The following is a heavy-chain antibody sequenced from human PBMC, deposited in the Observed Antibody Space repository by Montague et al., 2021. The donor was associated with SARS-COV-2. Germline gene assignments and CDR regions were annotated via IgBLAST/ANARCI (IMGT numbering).Heavy chain of an antibody. V-gene: IGHV4-39*01. J-gene: IGHJ5*02. CDR1: GGSIRSSNYF. D-gene: IGHD6-19*01. CDR2: IYHTGTT. CDR3: ARHYNSGWYKWLDP. Sequence: SETLSLTCTVSGGSIRSSNYFWGWIRQPPGQGLESIGIIYHTGTTDYNPSLKSRATISMDTSKNQFSLKLNSVTAADTAVYFCARHYNSGWYKWLDPWGQGPLVTVSS.